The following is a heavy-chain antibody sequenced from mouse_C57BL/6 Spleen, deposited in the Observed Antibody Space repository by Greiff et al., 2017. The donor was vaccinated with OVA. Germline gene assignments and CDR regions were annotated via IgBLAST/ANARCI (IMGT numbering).Heavy chain of an antibody. Sequence: EVQLQQSGPELVKPGASVKISCKASGYTFTDYYMNWVKQSHGKSLEWIGDINPNNGGTSYNQKFKGKATLTVDKSSSTAYMELRSLTSEDSAVYYCARQGGSMDYWGQGTSVTVSS. D-gene: IGHD3-3*01. J-gene: IGHJ4*01. CDR1: GYTFTDYY. CDR2: INPNNGGT. CDR3: ARQGGSMDY. V-gene: IGHV1-26*01.